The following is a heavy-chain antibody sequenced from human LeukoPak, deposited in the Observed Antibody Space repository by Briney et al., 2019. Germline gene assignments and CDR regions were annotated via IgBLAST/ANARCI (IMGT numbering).Heavy chain of an antibody. CDR1: GYTFTGYY. CDR3: ATGGGSYYSPYYFDY. CDR2: FDPEDGET. J-gene: IGHJ4*02. Sequence: ASVKVSCKASGYTFTGYYIHWVRQAPGQGLEWMGGFDPEDGETIYAQKFQGRVTMTEDTSTDTAYMELSSLRSEDTAVYYCATGGGSYYSPYYFDYWGQGTLVTVSS. V-gene: IGHV1-24*01. D-gene: IGHD1-26*01.